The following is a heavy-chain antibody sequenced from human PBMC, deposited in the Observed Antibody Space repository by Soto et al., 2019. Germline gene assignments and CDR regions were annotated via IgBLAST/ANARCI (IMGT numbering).Heavy chain of an antibody. CDR3: ARLNYDFWSGSLYYFDY. CDR1: GYTFTSYG. J-gene: IGHJ4*02. Sequence: ASVKVSCKASGYTFTSYGISWVRQAPGQGLEWMGWISAYNGNTNYAQKLQGRVTMTTDTSTSTAYMELRSLRSDDTAVYYCARLNYDFWSGSLYYFDYWGQGTLVTVSS. D-gene: IGHD3-3*01. CDR2: ISAYNGNT. V-gene: IGHV1-18*01.